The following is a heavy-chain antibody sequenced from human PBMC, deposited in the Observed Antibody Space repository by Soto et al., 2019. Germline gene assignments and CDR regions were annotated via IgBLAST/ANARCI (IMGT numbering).Heavy chain of an antibody. V-gene: IGHV4-34*01. CDR2: INHSGSS. CDR3: ARDKITGLFDY. CDR1: GGSFSGYD. D-gene: IGHD2-8*02. J-gene: IGHJ4*02. Sequence: QVQLQQWGAGLLKPSETLSLTCAVYGGSFSGYDWTWIRQPPGTGLEWSGEINHSGSSNYNPSLKSRVTISVDTSKNQFSLKLTSVTAADTALYYSARDKITGLFDYWGQGTLVTVSS.